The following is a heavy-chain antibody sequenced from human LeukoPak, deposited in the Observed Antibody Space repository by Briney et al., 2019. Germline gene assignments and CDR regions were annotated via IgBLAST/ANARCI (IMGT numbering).Heavy chain of an antibody. CDR1: GFNFYIYT. D-gene: IGHD6-13*01. V-gene: IGHV3-21*01. CDR3: ARVSGSSSWCDDYYYYYMDV. CDR2: ISSSSSYI. Sequence: GGSLRLSCAASGFNFYIYTMNWVRQAPGKGLEWVSSISSSSSYIYYADSVKGRFTISRDNAKNSLYLQMNSLRAEDTAVYYCARVSGSSSWCDDYYYYYMDVWGKGTTVTVSS. J-gene: IGHJ6*03.